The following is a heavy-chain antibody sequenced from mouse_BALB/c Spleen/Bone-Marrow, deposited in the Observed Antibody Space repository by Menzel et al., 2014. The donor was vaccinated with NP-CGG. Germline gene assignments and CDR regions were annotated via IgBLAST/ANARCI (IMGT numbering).Heavy chain of an antibody. Sequence: GAELVKPGASVKLSCKASGYTFTSYYMYWVKQRPGQGLEWIGGINPSNGVNNFNEKFKSKASLTVDKSSSTAYMQLSSLTSEDSAVYYCSRGGNFDVMDYWGQGTSVTVSS. CDR1: GYTFTSYY. CDR3: SRGGNFDVMDY. D-gene: IGHD2-1*01. J-gene: IGHJ4*01. CDR2: INPSNGVN. V-gene: IGHV1S81*02.